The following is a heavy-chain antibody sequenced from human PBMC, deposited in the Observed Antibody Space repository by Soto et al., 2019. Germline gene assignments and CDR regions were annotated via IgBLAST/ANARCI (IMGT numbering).Heavy chain of an antibody. D-gene: IGHD4-4*01. CDR3: ARVQLFAFDI. CDR1: GGSISSSDYY. V-gene: IGHV4-30-4*01. J-gene: IGHJ3*02. Sequence: QVQLQESGPGLVKPSQTLSLTCTVSGGSISSSDYYWSWIRQPPGKVLDWIGYIYYRGSTYYNPSLKSRVTISLDTSKNQFSLKMSSVTAADTAVYYCARVQLFAFDIWGQGTMVTVSS. CDR2: IYYRGST.